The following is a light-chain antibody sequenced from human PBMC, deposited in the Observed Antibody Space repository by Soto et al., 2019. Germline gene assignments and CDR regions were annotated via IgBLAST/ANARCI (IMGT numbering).Light chain of an antibody. CDR1: SSDIGAGFD. V-gene: IGLV1-40*01. Sequence: QSVLTQPPSVSGAPGQRVTISCSGSSSDIGAGFDVHWYQHLPGTAPKLLIYGNTNRPSGVPGRFSGSKSGTSASLVISGLQAEDEADYYCQSYDNSLSGSWVFGGGTKLTVL. CDR2: GNT. J-gene: IGLJ3*02. CDR3: QSYDNSLSGSWV.